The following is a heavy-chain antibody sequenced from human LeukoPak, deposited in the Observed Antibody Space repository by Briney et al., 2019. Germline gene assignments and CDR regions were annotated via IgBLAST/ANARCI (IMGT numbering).Heavy chain of an antibody. Sequence: LPGGSLRLSCAASGFTFSSYSMNWVRQAPGKGLEWVSYISSSSSTIYYADSVKGRFTISRDNAKNSLYLQMNSLRAEDTAVYYCARDPGSYDILTGYYGGGFDYWGQGTLVTVSS. CDR3: ARDPGSYDILTGYYGGGFDY. D-gene: IGHD3-9*01. J-gene: IGHJ4*02. CDR2: ISSSSSTI. CDR1: GFTFSSYS. V-gene: IGHV3-48*04.